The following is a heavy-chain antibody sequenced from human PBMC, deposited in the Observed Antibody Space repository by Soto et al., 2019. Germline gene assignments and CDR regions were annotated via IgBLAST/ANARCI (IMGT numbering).Heavy chain of an antibody. D-gene: IGHD3-10*01. CDR2: ILPMLGTA. Sequence: QVHLVQSGAEVKKPGSSVRVSCKASGDTVSSYGIIWVRQAPGQGLECMGGILPMLGTANYAQKIKGRVTINADESTTTTYMELSSLSPEDTVIYYCARGGYNPRGYYYGMDVWGQGTPVTVSS. J-gene: IGHJ6*02. CDR1: GDTVSSYG. CDR3: ARGGYNPRGYYYGMDV. V-gene: IGHV1-69*12.